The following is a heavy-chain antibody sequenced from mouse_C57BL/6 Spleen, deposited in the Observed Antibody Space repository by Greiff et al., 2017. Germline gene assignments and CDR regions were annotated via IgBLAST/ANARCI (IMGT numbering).Heavy chain of an antibody. J-gene: IGHJ1*03. Sequence: EVQGVESGGGLVQPGGSLKLSCAASGFAFSDYYMYWVRQTPEKRLEWVAYLSNGGGSTYYPDTVKGRFTISRANAKNTLYLQMSRLKSEDTAMYYCARITTVVASYWYFDVWGTGTTVTVSS. CDR3: ARITTVVASYWYFDV. D-gene: IGHD1-1*01. CDR1: GFAFSDYY. CDR2: LSNGGGST. V-gene: IGHV5-12*01.